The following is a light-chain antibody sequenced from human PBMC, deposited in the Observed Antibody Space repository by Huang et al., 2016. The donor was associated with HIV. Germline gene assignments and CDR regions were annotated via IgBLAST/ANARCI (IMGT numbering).Light chain of an antibody. J-gene: IGKJ1*01. CDR1: QSVFKN. Sequence: ENLMTQSPSTLSVSPGESATLSCRASQSVFKNLAWYQQKPGQAPKLLIYGSSTRFSGSGSGTDFTLTISSLQSEDFAVYYCQQYNTSPRTFGQGTKVEV. CDR3: QQYNTSPRT. CDR2: GSS. V-gene: IGKV3-15*01.